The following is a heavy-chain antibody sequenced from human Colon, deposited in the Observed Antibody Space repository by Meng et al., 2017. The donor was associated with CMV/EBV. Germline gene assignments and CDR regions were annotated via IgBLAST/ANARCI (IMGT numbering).Heavy chain of an antibody. CDR1: GFTVSTNY. V-gene: IGHV3-21*01. J-gene: IGHJ4*02. Sequence: GESLKISCAASGFTVSTNYMNWVRQTPGKGLEWVSFISDTSEYIYYADSVKGRFTISRDNAKNSLYLQMSSLSVEDTAIYYCVRDPDRDHFGSGRCLDFWGQGTQVTVSS. CDR2: ISDTSEYI. D-gene: IGHD3-10*01. CDR3: VRDPDRDHFGSGRCLDF.